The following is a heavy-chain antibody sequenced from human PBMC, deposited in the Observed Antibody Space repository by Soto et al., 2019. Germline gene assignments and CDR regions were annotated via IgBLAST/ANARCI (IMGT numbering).Heavy chain of an antibody. J-gene: IGHJ6*02. V-gene: IGHV1-69*13. CDR1: GGTFSSYA. CDR2: IIPIFGTA. CDR3: ARALSYYDILTGSTRASYYYGMDV. Sequence: ASVKVSCKASGGTFSSYAISWVRQAPGQGLEWMGGIIPIFGTANYAQKFQGRVTITADESTSTAYMELSSLRSEDTAVYYCARALSYYDILTGSTRASYYYGMDVWGQGTTVTVSS. D-gene: IGHD3-9*01.